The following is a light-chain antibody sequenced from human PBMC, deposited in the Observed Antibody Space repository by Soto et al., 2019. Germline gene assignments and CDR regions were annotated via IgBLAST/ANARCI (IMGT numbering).Light chain of an antibody. Sequence: IVMTQSPSTLSVSPGDGSTLSFWASQNVLNNLAWYQQKPGQAPRLLIYAASTRATGIPARFSGTGSGTAFTLTISSLQSEDFAVYYCQQYNNWPLTFGGGTKVDI. CDR1: QNVLNN. V-gene: IGKV3-15*01. J-gene: IGKJ4*01. CDR3: QQYNNWPLT. CDR2: AAS.